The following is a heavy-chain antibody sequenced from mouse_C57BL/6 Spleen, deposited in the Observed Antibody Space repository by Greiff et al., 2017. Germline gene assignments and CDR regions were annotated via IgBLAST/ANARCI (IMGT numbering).Heavy chain of an antibody. V-gene: IGHV1-5*01. CDR2: IYPGNSDT. Sequence: EVQLVESGTVLARPGASVKMSCKTSGYTFTSYWMHWVKQRPGQGLEWIGVIYPGNSDTSYNQKFKGKATLTAVTSASTAYKELSILTNEDSAIYYCTRGYGNYPDWYAIDYWGQGTSVTVSS. D-gene: IGHD2-1*01. CDR3: TRGYGNYPDWYAIDY. CDR1: GYTFTSYW. J-gene: IGHJ4*01.